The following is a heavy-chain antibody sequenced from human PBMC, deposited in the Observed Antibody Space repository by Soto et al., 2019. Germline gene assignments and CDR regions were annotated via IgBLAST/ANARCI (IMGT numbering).Heavy chain of an antibody. CDR2: INNVFDI. J-gene: IGHJ4*02. D-gene: IGHD4-17*01. Sequence: EEQLVESGGGLVQPGGSLRLSCAASGFTFSNHVMNWIRQAPGKGLEWVSSINNVFDIYYADSVKGRFTIARHNAKNSLCLPVDSLRADDAAVYYCLNGAYYVGQRTLVTVSS. CDR3: LNGAYY. CDR1: GFTFSNHV. V-gene: IGHV3-48*01.